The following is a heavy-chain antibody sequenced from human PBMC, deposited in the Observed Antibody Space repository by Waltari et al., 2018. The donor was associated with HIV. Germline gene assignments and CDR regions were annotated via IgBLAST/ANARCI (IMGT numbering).Heavy chain of an antibody. V-gene: IGHV3-74*01. Sequence: EVQLVESGGGLVQPGGSLRLSCAAPGFTFSSYWMHWVRQAPGKGLVWVSRINSDGSSTSYADSVKGRFTISRDNAKNTLYLQMNSLRAEDTAVYYCARGPLRFLEWGTFDYWGQGTLVTVSS. CDR3: ARGPLRFLEWGTFDY. CDR1: GFTFSSYW. D-gene: IGHD3-3*01. J-gene: IGHJ4*02. CDR2: INSDGSST.